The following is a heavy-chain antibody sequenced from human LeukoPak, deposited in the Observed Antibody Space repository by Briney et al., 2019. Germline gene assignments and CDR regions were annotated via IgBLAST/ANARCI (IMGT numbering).Heavy chain of an antibody. CDR1: GGSISSYC. CDR2: IYTSGST. J-gene: IGHJ4*02. CDR3: ARVVGGVGLDY. D-gene: IGHD3-16*01. Sequence: SETLSLTCTVSGGSISSYCWSWIRQPPGKGLEWIGYIYTSGSTNYNPSLKSRVTISVDTSKNQFSLKLSSVTAADTAVYYCARVVGGVGLDYWGQGTLVTVSS. V-gene: IGHV4-4*09.